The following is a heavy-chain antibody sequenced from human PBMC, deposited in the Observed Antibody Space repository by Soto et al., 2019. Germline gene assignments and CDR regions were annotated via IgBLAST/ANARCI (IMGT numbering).Heavy chain of an antibody. CDR3: ARQDGYALYHFDS. CDR1: GYSFTNYW. CDR2: IYPADSDT. J-gene: IGHJ4*02. V-gene: IGHV5-51*01. Sequence: PGESLKISCQVSGYSFTNYWIAWVRQMPGKGLEWMGIIYPADSDTRYSPSFQGQVTISADKSISTSYLQWSSLKASDTAMYYCARQDGYALYHFDSWGQGTLVTVSS. D-gene: IGHD5-12*01.